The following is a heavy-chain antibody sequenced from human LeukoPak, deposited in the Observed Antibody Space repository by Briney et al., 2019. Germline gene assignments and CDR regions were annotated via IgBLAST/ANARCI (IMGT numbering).Heavy chain of an antibody. Sequence: SETLSLTCAVSGGSISSGGYSWSWIRQPPGKGLEWIGYIYHSGSTYYNPSLKSRVTISVDRSKNQFSLKLSSVTAADTAVYYCARDPAGMVRGPEFDYWGQGTLVTVSS. J-gene: IGHJ4*02. CDR3: ARDPAGMVRGPEFDY. CDR1: GGSISSGGYS. V-gene: IGHV4-30-2*01. D-gene: IGHD3-10*01. CDR2: IYHSGST.